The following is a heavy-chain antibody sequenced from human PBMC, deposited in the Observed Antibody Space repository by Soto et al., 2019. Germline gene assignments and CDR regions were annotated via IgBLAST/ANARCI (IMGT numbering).Heavy chain of an antibody. Sequence: QVQLVQSGAEVKKPGASVKVSCKASGYTFTSYDINWVRQATGQGLEWMGWMNPNSGNTGYAQKLQGRVTMTRNTSISTGYMELSSMRSEDTAVYYCAKSIRRLREVHYYYGMDVWGQGTTVPGPS. CDR3: AKSIRRLREVHYYYGMDV. V-gene: IGHV1-8*01. J-gene: IGHJ6*01. CDR2: MNPNSGNT. CDR1: GYTFTSYD. D-gene: IGHD4-17*01.